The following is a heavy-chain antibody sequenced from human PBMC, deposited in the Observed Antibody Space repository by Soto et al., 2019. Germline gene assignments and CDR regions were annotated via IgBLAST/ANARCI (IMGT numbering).Heavy chain of an antibody. V-gene: IGHV3-48*02. CDR2: ISSSSSTI. J-gene: IGHJ6*02. CDR3: ARDQVGSSGWFYYYYGMDV. CDR1: GFTFSSYS. D-gene: IGHD6-19*01. Sequence: PGGSLRLSCAASGFTFSSYSMNWVRQAPGKGLEWVSYISSSSSTIYYADSVKGRFTISRDNAKNSLYLQMNSLRDEDTAVYYCARDQVGSSGWFYYYYGMDVWGQGTTVTVSS.